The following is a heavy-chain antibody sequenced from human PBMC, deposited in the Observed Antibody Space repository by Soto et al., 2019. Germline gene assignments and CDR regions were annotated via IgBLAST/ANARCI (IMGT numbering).Heavy chain of an antibody. Sequence: QVQLVESGGDLVKPGGSLRLSCAASGYTFSDYYMSWIRQAPGKGLEWISYIDTSGTKIYYADSVKGRFTITRDNAKNSLYLEMNSLRDEDTAVYYCASLYDMWSGYLSPVDYWGQGTLVTVSS. J-gene: IGHJ4*02. D-gene: IGHD3-3*01. CDR2: IDTSGTKI. CDR1: GYTFSDYY. CDR3: ASLYDMWSGYLSPVDY. V-gene: IGHV3-11*01.